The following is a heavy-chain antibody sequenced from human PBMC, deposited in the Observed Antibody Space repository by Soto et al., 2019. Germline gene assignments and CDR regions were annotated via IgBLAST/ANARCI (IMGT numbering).Heavy chain of an antibody. Sequence: GGSLRLSCAASGFSFVNYAMNWVRQAPGKGLEWVSGLSGSGTSTYYADSVKGRFTISRDNSRDTLFLQMNGLTADDTAVYYCAKATTNGGWFNPFDSWGQGALVTVSS. D-gene: IGHD6-19*01. CDR2: LSGSGTST. J-gene: IGHJ4*02. CDR1: GFSFVNYA. V-gene: IGHV3-23*01. CDR3: AKATTNGGWFNPFDS.